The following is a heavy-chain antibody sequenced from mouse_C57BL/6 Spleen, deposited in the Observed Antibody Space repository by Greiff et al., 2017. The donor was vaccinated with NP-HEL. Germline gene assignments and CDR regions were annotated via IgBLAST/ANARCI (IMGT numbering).Heavy chain of an antibody. D-gene: IGHD1-1*01. CDR2: IYPRSGNT. J-gene: IGHJ1*03. CDR1: GYTFTSYG. Sequence: QVQLQQSGAELARPGASVKLSCKASGYTFTSYGISWVKQRPGQGLEWIGEIYPRSGNTYYNEKFKGKATLTADKSSSTAYMELRSLTSEDSEVYFCARRKYGSSYLGYFDDWGTGTTVTVSS. CDR3: ARRKYGSSYLGYFDD. V-gene: IGHV1-81*01.